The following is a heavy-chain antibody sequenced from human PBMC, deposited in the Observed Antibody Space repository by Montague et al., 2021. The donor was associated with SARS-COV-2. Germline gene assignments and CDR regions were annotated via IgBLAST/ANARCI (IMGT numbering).Heavy chain of an antibody. CDR3: ARDGDSSSWYWFDP. Sequence: SETLSLTCTVSGGSISSYFWSWIRQPPGKGLEWIGYIHYSGSTNXNPSLKSRVTISVDTSKNQFSLKLSSVTAADTAVYYCARDGDSSSWYWFDPWGQGTLVTVSS. CDR2: IHYSGST. CDR1: GGSISSYF. D-gene: IGHD6-13*01. V-gene: IGHV4-59*01. J-gene: IGHJ5*02.